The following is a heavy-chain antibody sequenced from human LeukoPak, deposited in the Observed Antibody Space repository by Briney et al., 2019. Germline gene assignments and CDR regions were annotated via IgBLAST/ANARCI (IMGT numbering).Heavy chain of an antibody. J-gene: IGHJ5*02. D-gene: IGHD7-27*01. CDR1: GGSISNDGYY. CDR3: ARDLTGDQFFDP. Sequence: SETLFLTCNVSGGSISNDGYYWSWIRRHPGKGLEWLGYIYYSGSTYYNPSLKSRVTLSVDTSKSQFSLRLSSVTAADTAVYYCARDLTGDQFFDPWGQGTLVTVSS. V-gene: IGHV4-31*03. CDR2: IYYSGST.